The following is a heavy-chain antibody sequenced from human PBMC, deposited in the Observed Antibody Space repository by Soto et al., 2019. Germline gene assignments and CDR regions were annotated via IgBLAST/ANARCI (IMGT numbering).Heavy chain of an antibody. V-gene: IGHV1-24*01. CDR3: ATVPWGVYAMPLSHNWFDP. CDR1: GYTLTELS. J-gene: IGHJ5*02. Sequence: QVQLVQSGAEVKKPGASVKVSCKVSGYTLTELSMHWVRQAPGKGLEWMGGFDPEDGETIYAQKFQGRVTMTEDTSTDTAYMQLSSLRSEDTAVYSCATVPWGVYAMPLSHNWFDPWGQGTLVTVSS. CDR2: FDPEDGET. D-gene: IGHD2-8*01.